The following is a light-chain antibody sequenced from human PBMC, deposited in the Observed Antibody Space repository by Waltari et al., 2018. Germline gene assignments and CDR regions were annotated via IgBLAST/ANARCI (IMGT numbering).Light chain of an antibody. Sequence: EIVMTPSPVTLSVSPGERATLSCRASQSVSSNLAWYQQKPGQAPRLLIYGASTRATGIPARFSGSGSGTEFTLTISSLQSEDFAVYYCQQYNNWPPWTFGQGTKVEIK. CDR2: GAS. J-gene: IGKJ1*01. CDR1: QSVSSN. CDR3: QQYNNWPPWT. V-gene: IGKV3-15*01.